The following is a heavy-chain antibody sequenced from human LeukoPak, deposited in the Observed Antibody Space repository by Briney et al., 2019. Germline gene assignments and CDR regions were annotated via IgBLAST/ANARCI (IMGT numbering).Heavy chain of an antibody. D-gene: IGHD3-22*01. J-gene: IGHJ4*02. Sequence: GGSLRLSCAASGFTFSSYAMHWVRQAPGKGLEYVSAISSNGGSTYYANSVKGRFTISRDNSKNTLYLQMGSLRAEDMAVYYCARGATMIVVASHFDYWGQGTLVTVSS. V-gene: IGHV3-64*01. CDR3: ARGATMIVVASHFDY. CDR1: GFTFSSYA. CDR2: ISSNGGST.